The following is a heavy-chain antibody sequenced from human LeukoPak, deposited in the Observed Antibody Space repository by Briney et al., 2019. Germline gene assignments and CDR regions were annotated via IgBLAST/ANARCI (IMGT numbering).Heavy chain of an antibody. CDR1: GGTFSSYA. CDR3: ARVSRKGVVVAALDY. V-gene: IGHV1-69*13. D-gene: IGHD2-15*01. Sequence: SVKVSCKASGGTFSSYAISWVRQAPGQGLEWLGGITPIFGTANYAQKFQGRVTITADESTSTAYMELSSLRSEDTAVYYCARVSRKGVVVAALDYWGQGTLVTVSS. CDR2: ITPIFGTA. J-gene: IGHJ4*02.